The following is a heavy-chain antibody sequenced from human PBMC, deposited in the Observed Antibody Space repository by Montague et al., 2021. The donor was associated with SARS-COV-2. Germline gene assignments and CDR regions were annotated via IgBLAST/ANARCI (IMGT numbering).Heavy chain of an antibody. CDR2: LSYSGRP. CDR1: GGSFRDYA. CDR3: AGRLPQYTSGWYFDQ. J-gene: IGHJ4*02. D-gene: IGHD6-19*01. Sequence: SETLSLTCDLAGGSFRDYAWSWIRQPPGKRLEWIGYLSYSGRPIXNPSLESRVSISVDTSKNQFSLRLRPVIAADTAVYYCAGRLPQYTSGWYFDQWGQGTLVAVSS. V-gene: IGHV4-59*08.